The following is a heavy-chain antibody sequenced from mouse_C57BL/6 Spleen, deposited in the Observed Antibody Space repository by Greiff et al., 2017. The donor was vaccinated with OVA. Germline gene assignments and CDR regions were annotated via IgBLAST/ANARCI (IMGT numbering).Heavy chain of an antibody. J-gene: IGHJ1*03. Sequence: VMLMESGPELVKPGASVTISCKASGYAFSSSWMNWVKQRPGKGLEWIGRIYPGDGDTNYIGKFTGKATLTADKSSSTAYMQLSSLTSEDSAVYVCARGSSYSQWYFDVWGTGTTVTVSS. V-gene: IGHV1-82*01. CDR1: GYAFSSSW. CDR3: ARGSSYSQWYFDV. CDR2: IYPGDGDT. D-gene: IGHD1-1*01.